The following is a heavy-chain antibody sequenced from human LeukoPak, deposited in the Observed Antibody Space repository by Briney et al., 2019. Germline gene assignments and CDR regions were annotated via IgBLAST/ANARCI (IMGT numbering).Heavy chain of an antibody. D-gene: IGHD3-9*01. V-gene: IGHV3-74*01. CDR3: ARDLSAITSDILTGYVGGGFDY. J-gene: IGHJ4*02. CDR1: GFTFNSYW. Sequence: GGSLRLSCAASGFTFNSYWMHWVRQAPGKGLVWVSRISTDGSSTSYADSVKGRFTISRDNAKNTLYLQMNSLRAEDTAVYYCARDLSAITSDILTGYVGGGFDYWGQGTLVTVSS. CDR2: ISTDGSST.